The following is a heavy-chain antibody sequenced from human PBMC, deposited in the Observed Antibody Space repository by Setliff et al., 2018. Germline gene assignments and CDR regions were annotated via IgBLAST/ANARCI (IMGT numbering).Heavy chain of an antibody. J-gene: IGHJ4*02. CDR3: AREGEYSGYDDDAFDY. CDR1: GFTFSSYS. V-gene: IGHV3-21*01. CDR2: ISSSSSYI. D-gene: IGHD5-12*01. Sequence: GGSLRLSCAASGFTFSSYSMNWVRRAPGKGLEWVSSISSSSSYIYYADSVKGRFTISRDNAKNSLYLQMNSLRAEDTAVYYCAREGEYSGYDDDAFDYWGQGTLVTVS.